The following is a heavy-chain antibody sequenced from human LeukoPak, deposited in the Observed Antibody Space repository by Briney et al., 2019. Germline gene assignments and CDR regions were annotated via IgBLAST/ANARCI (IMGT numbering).Heavy chain of an antibody. V-gene: IGHV3-7*03. CDR1: GFPFSSFG. D-gene: IGHD1-26*01. CDR3: AKDLGPRGVGATPQY. J-gene: IGHJ4*02. Sequence: QPGGPLRLPCAPSGFPFSSFGMSGSRRAPGRGREWLAKLKQDGSEKYYVDSVKGRFTISRDSSKNSLYLQMNSLRTEDTGFYYCAKDLGPRGVGATPQYWGQGTVVIVSS. CDR2: LKQDGSEK.